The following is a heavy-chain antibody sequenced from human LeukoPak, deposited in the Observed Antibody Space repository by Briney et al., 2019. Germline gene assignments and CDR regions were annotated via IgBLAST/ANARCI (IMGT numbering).Heavy chain of an antibody. D-gene: IGHD3-10*01. CDR2: IYYDGKS. CDR3: ARRFGAWPYYLDY. V-gene: IGHV4-39*01. CDR1: GGSISSSSHY. J-gene: IGHJ4*02. Sequence: PSETLSLTCSVPGGSISSSSHYWDWIRQPPGKGLDWIGTIYYDGKSDFNPSLRSRVTISVDTSKNQFSLKLSSVTAADTALYYCARRFGAWPYYLDYWGQGALVTVSS.